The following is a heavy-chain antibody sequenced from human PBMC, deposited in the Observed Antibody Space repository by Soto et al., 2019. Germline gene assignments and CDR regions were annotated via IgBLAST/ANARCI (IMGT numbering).Heavy chain of an antibody. CDR3: GRGRSGQIVVFY. CDR2: IGPESGAT. V-gene: IGHV1-2*02. Sequence: ASVKVSCKASGYTFTGHYIHWVRQAPEQGPEWMGEIGPESGATRYAQKFQGRVTMTRHMSITTVYMELNNMSPDDTAVYYCGRGRSGQIVVFYWGQGTPVTVYS. D-gene: IGHD5-12*01. J-gene: IGHJ4*02. CDR1: GYTFTGHY.